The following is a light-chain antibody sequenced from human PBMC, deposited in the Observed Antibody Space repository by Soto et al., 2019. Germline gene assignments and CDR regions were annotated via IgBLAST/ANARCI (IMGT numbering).Light chain of an antibody. CDR2: DVT. CDR1: SSDVGAYKY. CDR3: TSYVGNDIWV. V-gene: IGLV2-8*01. J-gene: IGLJ3*02. Sequence: QSALTQPPSASGSPGQSVTISCTGTSSDVGAYKYVSWYQQYPGQAPKLMIYDVTKRPSGVPDRFSGSKFGNKASLTVSGLQDEDEADDYCTSYVGNDIWVFGGGTKVTVL.